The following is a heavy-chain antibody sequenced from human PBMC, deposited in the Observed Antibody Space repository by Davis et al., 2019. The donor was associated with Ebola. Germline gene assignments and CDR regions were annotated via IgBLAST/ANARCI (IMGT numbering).Heavy chain of an antibody. D-gene: IGHD3-9*01. V-gene: IGHV3-9*01. CDR2: ISWNSGSI. Sequence: SLKISCAASGFTFDDYAMHWVRQAPGKGLEWVSGISWNSGSIGYADSVKGRFTISRDNAKNSLYLQMNSLRAEDTAIYYCARDYLAMTGHSGMDVWGQGTTVSVSS. CDR3: ARDYLAMTGHSGMDV. CDR1: GFTFDDYA. J-gene: IGHJ6*02.